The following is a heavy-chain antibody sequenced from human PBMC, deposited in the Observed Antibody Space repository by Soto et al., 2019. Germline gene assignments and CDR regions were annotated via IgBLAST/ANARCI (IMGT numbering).Heavy chain of an antibody. CDR1: GFTFSSYA. Sequence: RRLSCSASGFTFSSYAMHWVRQAPGKGLEYVSAISSNGGSTYYADSVKGRFTISRDNSKNTLYLQMSSLRAEDTAVYYCVKDRVVITGWCDPWGQGTLVTVS. J-gene: IGHJ5*02. V-gene: IGHV3-64D*06. CDR3: VKDRVVITGWCDP. D-gene: IGHD3-22*01. CDR2: ISSNGGST.